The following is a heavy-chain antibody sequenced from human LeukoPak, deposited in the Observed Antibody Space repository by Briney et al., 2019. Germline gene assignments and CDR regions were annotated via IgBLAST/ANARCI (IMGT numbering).Heavy chain of an antibody. V-gene: IGHV4-39*01. CDR1: GGSISSSSYY. D-gene: IGHD3-9*01. J-gene: IGHJ5*02. CDR2: IYYIGST. Sequence: SETLSLTCTVSGGSISSSSYYWGWIRQPPGKGLEWIGSIYYIGSTYYNPSLKSRVTISVDTSKNQFSLKLSSVTAADTAVYYCARLGYYDILTGYYPNWFDPWGQGTLVTVSS. CDR3: ARLGYYDILTGYYPNWFDP.